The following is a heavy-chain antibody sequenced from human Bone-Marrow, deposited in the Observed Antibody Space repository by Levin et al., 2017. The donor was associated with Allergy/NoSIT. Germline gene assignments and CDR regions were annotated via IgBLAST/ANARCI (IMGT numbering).Heavy chain of an antibody. Sequence: SETLSLTCTVSGGPISSYYWNWIRQSPERGLEWIGYIYYSGSTNYNPSLKSRVSMSVDTSKNQFSLKLNSMTAADTAIYYCARDSRFYDVSTDYYTWYFDFWGRGTLVTVSS. CDR3: ARDSRFYDVSTDYYTWYFDF. CDR1: GGPISSYY. CDR2: IYYSGST. V-gene: IGHV4-59*01. J-gene: IGHJ2*01. D-gene: IGHD3-9*01.